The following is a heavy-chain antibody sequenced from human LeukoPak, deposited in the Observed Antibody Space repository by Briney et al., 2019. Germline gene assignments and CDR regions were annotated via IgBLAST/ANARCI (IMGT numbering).Heavy chain of an antibody. CDR2: ITSDGSST. Sequence: PVGSLRLSSAASGFTFSSYWMHWVRHAPGKGLVWVPRITSDGSSTTSADSVKGRFTISRDHPKNTLHLQMTRLRAEEPAVYYCARIYYDFWSGYSHCFDYWGQGTLVTVSS. CDR3: ARIYYDFWSGYSHCFDY. D-gene: IGHD3-3*01. J-gene: IGHJ4*02. V-gene: IGHV3-74*01. CDR1: GFTFSSYW.